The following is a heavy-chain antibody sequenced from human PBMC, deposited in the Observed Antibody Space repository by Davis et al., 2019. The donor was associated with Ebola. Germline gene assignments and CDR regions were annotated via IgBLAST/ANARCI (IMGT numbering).Heavy chain of an antibody. Sequence: PGGSLRLSCAASGFTFSDYYMSWIRQAPGKGLAWVSVIYSVGSTYYADSVKGRFTISRDNSKNTLYLKMNSLRAEDTAVYYCARGYDFWMGYGMDVWGQGTTVTVSS. V-gene: IGHV3-53*01. CDR3: ARGYDFWMGYGMDV. J-gene: IGHJ6*02. D-gene: IGHD3-3*01. CDR2: IYSVGST. CDR1: GFTFSDYY.